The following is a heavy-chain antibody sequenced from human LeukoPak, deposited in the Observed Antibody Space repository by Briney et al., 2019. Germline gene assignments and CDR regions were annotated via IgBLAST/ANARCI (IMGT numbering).Heavy chain of an antibody. CDR2: IKSDGST. D-gene: IGHD3-22*01. V-gene: IGHV3-74*01. CDR3: ARAPSEIGGYYPEYFRH. CDR1: GFTFSSYW. Sequence: GGSLRLSCAASGFTFSSYWMHWVRQAPGKGLVWVSRIKSDGSTDYADSVKGRFTTSRDNAKNTLSLQMNSLRAEDTGVYYCARAPSEIGGYYPEYFRHWGQGTLVTVSS. J-gene: IGHJ1*01.